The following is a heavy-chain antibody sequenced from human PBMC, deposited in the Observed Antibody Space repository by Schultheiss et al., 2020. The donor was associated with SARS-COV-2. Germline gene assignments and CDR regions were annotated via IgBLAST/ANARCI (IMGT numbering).Heavy chain of an antibody. CDR3: VRDDGGYFRTSWFDP. D-gene: IGHD3-22*01. Sequence: SETLSLTCTVYGGSFSGYYWSWIRQPPGKGLEWIGEINHSGSTKSNSSLKSRVTISVDTSKNQFSLKLNSVTAADTAVYYCVRDDGGYFRTSWFDPWGQGARVTVSS. J-gene: IGHJ5*02. V-gene: IGHV4-34*01. CDR2: INHSGST. CDR1: GGSFSGYY.